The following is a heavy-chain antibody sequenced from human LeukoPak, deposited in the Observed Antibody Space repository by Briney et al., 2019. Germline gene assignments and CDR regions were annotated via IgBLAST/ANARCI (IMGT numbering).Heavy chain of an antibody. CDR1: GGSISSSSYY. CDR2: MYHSGST. D-gene: IGHD3-22*01. V-gene: IGHV4-61*01. Sequence: PSETLSLTCTVSGGSISSSSYYWSWIRQPPGKGLEWIGYMYHSGSTNYNPSLKSRVTISVDTSKNQFSLKLSSVTAADTAVYYCARRVDDSSGYYSTKWFDPWGQGTLVTVSS. J-gene: IGHJ5*02. CDR3: ARRVDDSSGYYSTKWFDP.